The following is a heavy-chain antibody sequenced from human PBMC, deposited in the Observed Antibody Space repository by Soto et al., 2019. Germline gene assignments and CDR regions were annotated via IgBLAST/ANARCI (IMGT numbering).Heavy chain of an antibody. CDR3: ARDHYDFWSGSNWFDP. CDR1: GFTFSSYS. D-gene: IGHD3-3*01. V-gene: IGHV3-48*01. Sequence: PGGSLRLSCAASGFTFSSYSMNWVRQAPGKGLEWVSYISSSSSTIYYADSVKGRFTISRDNAKNSLYLQMNSLRAEDTAVYYCARDHYDFWSGSNWFDPWGQGTLVTVSS. CDR2: ISSSSSTI. J-gene: IGHJ5*02.